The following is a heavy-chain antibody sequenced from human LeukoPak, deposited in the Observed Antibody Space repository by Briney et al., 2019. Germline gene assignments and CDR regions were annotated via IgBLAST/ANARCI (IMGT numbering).Heavy chain of an antibody. J-gene: IGHJ5*02. CDR2: INWNGGST. CDR3: AKVALRITMVRGVNPDWFDP. Sequence: GGSLRLSCAASGFTFDDYAMAWVRQAPGKGLEWVSGINWNGGSTGYADSVKGRFTISRDNAKNSLYLQMNSLRAEDTAVYYCAKVALRITMVRGVNPDWFDPWGQGTLVTVSS. CDR1: GFTFDDYA. D-gene: IGHD3-10*01. V-gene: IGHV3-20*04.